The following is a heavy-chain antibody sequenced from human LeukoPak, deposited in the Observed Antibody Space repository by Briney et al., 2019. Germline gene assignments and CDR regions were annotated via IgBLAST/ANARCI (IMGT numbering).Heavy chain of an antibody. J-gene: IGHJ4*02. CDR2: IKQDGSEK. Sequence: GGSLRLSCAASGFTFSIYWMTWVRQAPGKGLEWVANIKQDGSEKYYVDSVKGRFTVSRDNAENSLYLQMNSLRAEDTAVYYCARGSPYFYGTDLDYWGQGTLVTVSS. CDR1: GFTFSIYW. D-gene: IGHD3-10*01. V-gene: IGHV3-7*01. CDR3: ARGSPYFYGTDLDY.